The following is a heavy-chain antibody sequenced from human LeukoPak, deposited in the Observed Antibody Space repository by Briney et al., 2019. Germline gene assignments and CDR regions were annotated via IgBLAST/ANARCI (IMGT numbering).Heavy chain of an antibody. CDR3: ARGNYYDPTTYYRAFDI. D-gene: IGHD3-22*01. CDR1: SGSLSSYY. V-gene: IGHV4-59*01. CDR2: IYYSGST. J-gene: IGHJ3*02. Sequence: SEALSLTCTVSSGSLSSYYWSWIRQPPGKGLEWIGYIYYSGSTNYNPSLKSRVSMSVGTSKIQFSLKLSSVTAADTAVYYCARGNYYDPTTYYRAFDIWGQGTMVTVSS.